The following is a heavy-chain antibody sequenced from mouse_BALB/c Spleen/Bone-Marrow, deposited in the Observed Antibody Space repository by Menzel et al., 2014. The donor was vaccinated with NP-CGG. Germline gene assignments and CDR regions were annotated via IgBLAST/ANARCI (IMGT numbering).Heavy chain of an antibody. J-gene: IGHJ4*01. CDR2: INPSNSGT. CDR3: TRYGYDPLYAMDY. V-gene: IGHV1S81*02. D-gene: IGHD2-3*01. CDR1: GYTFTSYY. Sequence: VQLQQSGAELVKPGASVKLSCKASGYTFTSYYMYWVKRRPGQGLEWIGGINPSNSGTNFNEKFKSKATLTVDKSSSTACMQLSSLTSEDSAVYYCTRYGYDPLYAMDYWGQGTSVTVSS.